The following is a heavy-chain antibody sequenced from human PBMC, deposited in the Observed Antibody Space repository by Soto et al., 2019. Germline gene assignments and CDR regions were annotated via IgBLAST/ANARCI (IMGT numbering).Heavy chain of an antibody. J-gene: IGHJ6*02. CDR1: GFTFSSYG. D-gene: IGHD2-15*01. Sequence: QVQLVESGGGVVQPGRSLRLSCAASGFTFSSYGMHWVRQAPGKGLEWVAVIWYDGSSKYYADSVKGRFTISRDNSKNTLYLQMNSLRAEDTAVYYCARDPEYCSGGSCLLYYYYGMDVWGQGTTVTVSS. V-gene: IGHV3-33*01. CDR2: IWYDGSSK. CDR3: ARDPEYCSGGSCLLYYYYGMDV.